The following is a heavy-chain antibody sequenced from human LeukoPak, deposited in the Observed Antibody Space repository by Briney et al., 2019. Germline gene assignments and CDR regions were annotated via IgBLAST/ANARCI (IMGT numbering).Heavy chain of an antibody. V-gene: IGHV4-39*07. CDR3: ARDPSFSSGWFDY. CDR2: IYYSGST. CDR1: GGSISSSSYY. J-gene: IGHJ4*02. D-gene: IGHD6-19*01. Sequence: SETLSLTCTVSGGSISSSSYYWGWIRQPPGKGLEWIGSIYYSGSTYYNPSLKSRVTISVDTSKNQFSLKLSSVTAADTAVYYCARDPSFSSGWFDYWGQGTLVTVSS.